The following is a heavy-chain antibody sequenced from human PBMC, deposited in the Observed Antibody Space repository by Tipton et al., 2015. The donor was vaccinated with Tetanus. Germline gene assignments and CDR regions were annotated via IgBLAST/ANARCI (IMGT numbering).Heavy chain of an antibody. Sequence: TLSLTCAVYGGSFSGYYWSWIRQPPGKGLEWIGEINHSGSTNYNPSLKSRVTISVDTSKNQFSLKLSSVTAADTAVYYCARSGGRRGYSGYDSGVDYWGQGTLVTVSS. V-gene: IGHV4-34*01. CDR2: INHSGST. CDR1: GGSFSGYY. CDR3: ARSGGRRGYSGYDSGVDY. D-gene: IGHD5-12*01. J-gene: IGHJ4*02.